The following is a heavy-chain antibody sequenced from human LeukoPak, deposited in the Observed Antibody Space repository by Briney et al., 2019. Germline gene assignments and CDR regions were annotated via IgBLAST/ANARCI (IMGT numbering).Heavy chain of an antibody. V-gene: IGHV3-30*04. D-gene: IGHD3-22*01. J-gene: IGHJ4*02. CDR2: ISYDGSNK. Sequence: PRGSLRLSCAASGFTFSSYAMHWVSHAPGKGLEWVAVISYDGSNKYYADSVKGRFTISRDNSKNTLYRQMNSLRAEDTAVYYCARGGYYYDSSPCGYCGQGTLVTVSS. CDR1: GFTFSSYA. CDR3: ARGGYYYDSSPCGY.